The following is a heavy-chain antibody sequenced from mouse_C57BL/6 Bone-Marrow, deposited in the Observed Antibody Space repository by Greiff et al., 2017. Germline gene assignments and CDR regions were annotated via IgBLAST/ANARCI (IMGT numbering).Heavy chain of an antibody. Sequence: VQLKQSGAELVRPGASVKLSCTASGFNIKDDYMHWVKQRPEQGLEGIGWIDPENGDTEYASKFQGKATITADTSSNTAYLQLSSLTSEDTAVYYCTTFYGSSYLRYFDVWGTGTTVTVSS. CDR2: IDPENGDT. V-gene: IGHV14-4*01. J-gene: IGHJ1*03. D-gene: IGHD1-1*01. CDR3: TTFYGSSYLRYFDV. CDR1: GFNIKDDY.